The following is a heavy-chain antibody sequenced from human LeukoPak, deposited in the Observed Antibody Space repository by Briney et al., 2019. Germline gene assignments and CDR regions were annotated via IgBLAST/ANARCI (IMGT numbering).Heavy chain of an antibody. J-gene: IGHJ4*02. V-gene: IGHV3-7*01. CDR1: GLTFSSYW. Sequence: GGSLRLSCAASGLTFSSYWMSWVRQAPGKGLEWVANIKQDGSEKYYVDSVKGRFTISRDNAKNSLYLQMNSLRAEDTAVYYCARQTDSSGYFDYWGQGTLVTVSS. D-gene: IGHD3-22*01. CDR3: ARQTDSSGYFDY. CDR2: IKQDGSEK.